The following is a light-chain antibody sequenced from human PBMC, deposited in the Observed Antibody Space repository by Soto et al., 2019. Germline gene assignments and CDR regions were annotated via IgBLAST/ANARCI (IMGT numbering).Light chain of an antibody. V-gene: IGKV3-11*01. CDR1: QIVSSY. J-gene: IGKJ5*01. CDR2: DAS. CDR3: QQYGSSPRT. Sequence: IVLKLSPATLSLTKGERATLSCRASQIVSSYLAWYQQKPGQDPRLLIYDASNRATGIPARFSGSGSGTDFTLTISSLEPEDFAVYHSQQYGSSPRTFGEGTRLDIK.